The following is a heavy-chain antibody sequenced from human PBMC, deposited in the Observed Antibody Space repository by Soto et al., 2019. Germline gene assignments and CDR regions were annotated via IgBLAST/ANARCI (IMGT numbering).Heavy chain of an antibody. CDR1: GGSISTYY. CDR2: IYYSGST. CDR3: ARGDYDFLTGYYKTAYFDY. J-gene: IGHJ4*02. V-gene: IGHV4-59*01. D-gene: IGHD3-9*01. Sequence: QVQLQESGPGLVKPSETLSLTCTVSGGSISTYYWSWIRQPPGKGLEWIGYIYYSGSTNYNPSLKSRVTISVDTSKNQFSLKLSSVTAADTAVYYCARGDYDFLTGYYKTAYFDYWGQGTLVTVSS.